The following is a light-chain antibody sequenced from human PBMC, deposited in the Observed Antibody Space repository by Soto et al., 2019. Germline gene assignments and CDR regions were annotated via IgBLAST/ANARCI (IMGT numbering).Light chain of an antibody. CDR3: QQYGSSLRT. CDR1: QSVSSSY. CDR2: GAS. V-gene: IGKV3-20*01. Sequence: EIVLTPSPGTLSLSPEERATLSCRASQSVSSSYLACYQQRPGQFPRLLFWGASSRATGIPDRFSGSGSGTDFTLTISRLEPEDFAVYYCQQYGSSLRTFGQGTKVDIK. J-gene: IGKJ1*01.